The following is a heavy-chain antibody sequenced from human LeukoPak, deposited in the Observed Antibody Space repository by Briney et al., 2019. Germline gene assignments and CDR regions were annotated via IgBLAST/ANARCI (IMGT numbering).Heavy chain of an antibody. D-gene: IGHD6-19*01. Sequence: ASETLSLTCAVSGGSISSSNWWSWVRQPPGKGLEWIGEIYHSGSTNYNPSLKSRVTISVDKSKNQFSLKLSSVTAADTAVYYCATSCTSGWYSFDYWGQGTLVTVSS. V-gene: IGHV4-4*02. CDR3: ATSCTSGWYSFDY. CDR1: GGSISSSNW. CDR2: IYHSGST. J-gene: IGHJ4*02.